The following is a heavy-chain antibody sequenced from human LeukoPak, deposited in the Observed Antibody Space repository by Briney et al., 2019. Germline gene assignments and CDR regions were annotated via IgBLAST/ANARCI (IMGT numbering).Heavy chain of an antibody. Sequence: PGGSLRLSCAASGFTFSSYSMNWVRQAPGKGLEWVSSISSSSSYIYYADSVKVRFTISRDNAKNSLYLQMNSLRAEDTAVYYCAKDHFSSGAAAGTSFDYWGQGTLVTVSS. CDR3: AKDHFSSGAAAGTSFDY. D-gene: IGHD6-13*01. J-gene: IGHJ4*02. V-gene: IGHV3-21*04. CDR1: GFTFSSYS. CDR2: ISSSSSYI.